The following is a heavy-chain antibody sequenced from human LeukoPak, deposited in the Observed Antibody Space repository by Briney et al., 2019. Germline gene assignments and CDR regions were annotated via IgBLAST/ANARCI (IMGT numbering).Heavy chain of an antibody. CDR2: IYPGDSDT. Sequence: GASLKISCEGSGYSFTSYWIGWVRRLPGKGLEWMGIIYPGDSDTRYSPSFQGQVTISADKSISTAYLQWSSLKASDTAMYYCARRSSAAAGTPFDPWGQGTLVTVSS. CDR3: ARRSSAAAGTPFDP. V-gene: IGHV5-51*01. J-gene: IGHJ5*02. D-gene: IGHD6-13*01. CDR1: GYSFTSYW.